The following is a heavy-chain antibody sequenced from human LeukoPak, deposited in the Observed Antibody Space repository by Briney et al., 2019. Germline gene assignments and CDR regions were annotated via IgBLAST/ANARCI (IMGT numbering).Heavy chain of an antibody. CDR2: INPSGGST. CDR1: GYTFTGYY. V-gene: IGHV1-46*01. CDR3: ARDHFRYYDSSGYYDY. Sequence: ASVKVSCKASGYTFTGYYMHWVRQAPGQGLGWMGIINPSGGSTSYAQKFQGRVTMTRDMSTSTVYMELSSLRSEDTAVYYCARDHFRYYDSSGYYDYWGQGTLVTVSS. J-gene: IGHJ4*02. D-gene: IGHD3-22*01.